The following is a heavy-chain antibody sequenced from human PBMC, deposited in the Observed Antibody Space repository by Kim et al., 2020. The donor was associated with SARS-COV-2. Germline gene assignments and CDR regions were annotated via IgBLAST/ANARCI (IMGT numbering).Heavy chain of an antibody. CDR3: ARDTYYYDSSGYYDFDY. CDR2: ISSSSSYT. J-gene: IGHJ4*02. Sequence: GGSLRLSCAASGFTFSDYYMSWIRQAPGKGLEWVSYISSSSSYTNYADSVKGRFTISRDNAKNSLYLQMNSLRAEDTAVYYCARDTYYYDSSGYYDFDYWGQGTLVTVSS. V-gene: IGHV3-11*05. D-gene: IGHD3-22*01. CDR1: GFTFSDYY.